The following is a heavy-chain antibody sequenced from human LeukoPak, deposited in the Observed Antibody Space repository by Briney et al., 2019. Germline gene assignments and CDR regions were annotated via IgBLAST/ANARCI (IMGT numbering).Heavy chain of an antibody. V-gene: IGHV3-7*01. J-gene: IGHJ3*02. Sequence: GGSLRLSCAASGFAFESYWMSWVRQAPGKGLEWVANIKQDGSEKYYVDSVKGRFTISRDNAKNSLYLQMNSLRAEDTAVYYCARGSTGIWGQGTMVTVST. CDR3: ARGSTGI. D-gene: IGHD2-8*02. CDR2: IKQDGSEK. CDR1: GFAFESYW.